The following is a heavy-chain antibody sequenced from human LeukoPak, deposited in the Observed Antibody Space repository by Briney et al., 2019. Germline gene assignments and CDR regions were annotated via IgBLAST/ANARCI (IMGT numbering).Heavy chain of an antibody. CDR2: IYYGGT. J-gene: IGHJ4*02. CDR1: GVSISSGYYY. D-gene: IGHD6-6*01. V-gene: IGHV4-30-4*01. Sequence: SETLSLTCTVSGVSISSGYYYWSWIRQPPGKGLEYIGYIYYGGTYYNPSLKSRVTISVDTSKNQFSLKLSSVTAADTAVYYCARGTWSSSIDYWGQGTLVTVSS. CDR3: ARGTWSSSIDY.